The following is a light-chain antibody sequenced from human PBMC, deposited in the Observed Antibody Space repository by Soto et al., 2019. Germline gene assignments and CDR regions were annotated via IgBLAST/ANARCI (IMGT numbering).Light chain of an antibody. Sequence: QSVLTQPASVSGSPGQSITISCSGTTNDIGGYNYVSWYHHHPGKVPKVIIYEVRNRPSGVSNRFSGSKSGNTASLTISGLQAEDEADYYCCSYTVSATLVFGGGTK. CDR2: EVR. V-gene: IGLV2-14*01. CDR1: TNDIGGYNY. CDR3: CSYTVSATLV. J-gene: IGLJ3*02.